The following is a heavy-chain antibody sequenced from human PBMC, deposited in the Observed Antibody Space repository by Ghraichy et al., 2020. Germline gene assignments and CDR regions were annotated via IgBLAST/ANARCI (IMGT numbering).Heavy chain of an antibody. CDR2: LPSSGNT. J-gene: IGHJ6*03. CDR1: GGSITSGFFY. CDR3: AKFDYYSYYMDV. V-gene: IGHV4-31*03. Sequence: SETLSLTCTVSGGSITSGFFYWTWIRQHPSKGLEWIGYLPSSGNTYYNPSLKSRVAISIDTSKNQFSLRLTSVTAADTAVYYCAKFDYYSYYMDVWGKGTTVTVSS.